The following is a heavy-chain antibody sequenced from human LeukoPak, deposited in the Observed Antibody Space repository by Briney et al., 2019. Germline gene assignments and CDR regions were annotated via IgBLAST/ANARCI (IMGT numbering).Heavy chain of an antibody. CDR1: GGTFSTYG. V-gene: IGHV1-69*04. CDR3: ARDHREGMGATAFDY. Sequence: ASVKVSCKASGGTFSTYGFSWVRQAPGQGLGWMGRIIPIFDIADYAQKFRDRVTITADKSTSTAYMELRSLRSEDTAVYYCARDHREGMGATAFDYWGQGTLVTVSS. CDR2: IIPIFDIA. D-gene: IGHD1-26*01. J-gene: IGHJ4*02.